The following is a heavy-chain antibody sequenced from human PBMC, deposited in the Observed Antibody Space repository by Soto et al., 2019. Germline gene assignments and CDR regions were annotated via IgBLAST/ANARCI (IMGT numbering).Heavy chain of an antibody. J-gene: IGHJ3*01. D-gene: IGHD3-16*01. CDR1: GGTFGTYT. Sequence: QVQLVQSGSEVRNPGSSINVSCQASGGTFGTYTFSWVRQAPGQGLHWMGEIIPMFRTTKYAPKFQDRLTLTADESTTTVYMELNSLTFDDTAVYYCAGGDGGADAFDLWGQGTMIIVSS. CDR2: IIPMFRTT. V-gene: IGHV1-69*12. CDR3: AGGDGGADAFDL.